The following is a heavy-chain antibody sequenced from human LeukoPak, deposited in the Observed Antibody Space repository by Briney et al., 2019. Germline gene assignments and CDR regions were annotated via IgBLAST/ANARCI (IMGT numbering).Heavy chain of an antibody. CDR3: ATDRLYRGYSYGFDY. Sequence: SETLSLTCTVSGGSISSYYWSWIRQPPGKGLEWIGYIYESGSTNYNPSLKSRVTMSVDRSKNQFSLKLSSVTAADTAVYYCATDRLYRGYSYGFDYWGQGTLVTVSS. D-gene: IGHD5-18*01. J-gene: IGHJ4*02. CDR2: IYESGST. V-gene: IGHV4-59*13. CDR1: GGSISSYY.